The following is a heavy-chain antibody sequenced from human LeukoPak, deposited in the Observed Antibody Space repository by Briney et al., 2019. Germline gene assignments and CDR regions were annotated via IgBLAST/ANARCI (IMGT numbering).Heavy chain of an antibody. CDR3: ARDSVYDYVWGSDDAFDI. D-gene: IGHD3-16*01. CDR1: GYTFTSYG. J-gene: IGHJ3*02. V-gene: IGHV1-18*01. CDR2: ISAYNGNT. Sequence: ASVKVSCKASGYTFTSYGISWVRQAPGQGLEWMGWISAYNGNTNYAQKLQGRVTMTTDTSTSTAYMELRSLRSDDTAVYYCARDSVYDYVWGSDDAFDIWGQGTMVTVSS.